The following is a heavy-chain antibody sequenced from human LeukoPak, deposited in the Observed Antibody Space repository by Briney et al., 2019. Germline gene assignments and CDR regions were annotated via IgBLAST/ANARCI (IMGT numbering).Heavy chain of an antibody. CDR1: GFTFSSYG. J-gene: IGHJ4*02. V-gene: IGHV3-30*02. CDR2: IRYDGSNK. D-gene: IGHD3-10*01. Sequence: PGGSLRLSCAASGFTFSSYGMHWVRQAPGKGLEWVAFIRYDGSNKYYADSVKGRFTISRDNSKNTVYLQMNSLRAEDTAVYYCAKDHSLETMVRGVTALDYFDYWGQGTLVTVSS. CDR3: AKDHSLETMVRGVTALDYFDY.